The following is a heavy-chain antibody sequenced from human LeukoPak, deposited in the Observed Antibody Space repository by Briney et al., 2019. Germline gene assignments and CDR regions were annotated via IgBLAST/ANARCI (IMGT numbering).Heavy chain of an antibody. J-gene: IGHJ4*02. D-gene: IGHD4-17*01. Sequence: GGSLRLSCAASGFTFSNYAMHWVRQAPGKGLEWVSAISGSGGSTYYADSVKGRFTISRDNSKNTLYLQMNSLRAEDTAVYYCAKSMTTVTTKDYWGQGTLVTVSS. CDR3: AKSMTTVTTKDY. CDR2: ISGSGGST. V-gene: IGHV3-23*01. CDR1: GFTFSNYA.